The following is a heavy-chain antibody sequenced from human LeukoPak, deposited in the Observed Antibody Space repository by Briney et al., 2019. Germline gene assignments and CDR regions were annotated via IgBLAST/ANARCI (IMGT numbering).Heavy chain of an antibody. CDR2: ISAYNGNT. CDR1: GYTFTSYG. CDR3: ARDRLEVYYDSSGSQLGDY. J-gene: IGHJ4*02. Sequence: GASVKVSCKASGYTFTSYGISWVRQAPGQGLEWMGWISAYNGNTNYAQKLQGRVTMTTDTSTSTAYMELRSLRSDDTAVYYCARDRLEVYYDSSGSQLGDYWGQGTLVTVSS. D-gene: IGHD3-22*01. V-gene: IGHV1-18*01.